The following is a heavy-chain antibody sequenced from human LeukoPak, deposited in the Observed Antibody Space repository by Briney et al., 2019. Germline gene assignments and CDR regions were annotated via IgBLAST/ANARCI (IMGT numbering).Heavy chain of an antibody. CDR3: ARGSKVGIAVAGAADFDL. J-gene: IGHJ2*01. CDR1: GGSFSGYY. Sequence: PSETLSLTCAVYGGSFSGYYWSWIRQPPGKGLEWIGEINHSGSTNNNPSLKSRVTISVDTSKNQFSLKLSSVTAADTAVYYCARGSKVGIAVAGAADFDLWGRGTQVTVSS. D-gene: IGHD6-19*01. V-gene: IGHV4-34*01. CDR2: INHSGST.